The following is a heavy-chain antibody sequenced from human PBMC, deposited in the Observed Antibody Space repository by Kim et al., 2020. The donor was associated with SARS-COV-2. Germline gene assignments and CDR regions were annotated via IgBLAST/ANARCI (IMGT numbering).Heavy chain of an antibody. CDR3: TKKVDTSIIRAFDI. J-gene: IGHJ3*02. D-gene: IGHD5-18*01. CDR2: ISGSGDRT. V-gene: IGHV3-23*01. CDR1: GFTFGNYA. Sequence: GGSLRLSCTASGFTFGNYAMNWVRQASGKGLEWVSAISGSGDRTYFADSVKGRFTISRDNFKNTLYLQMNSLRAEDTAVYYCTKKVDTSIIRAFDIWGQGTMVIVSS.